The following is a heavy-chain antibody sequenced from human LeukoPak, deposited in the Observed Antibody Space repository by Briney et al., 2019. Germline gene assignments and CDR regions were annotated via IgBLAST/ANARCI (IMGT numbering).Heavy chain of an antibody. D-gene: IGHD3-22*01. J-gene: IGHJ6*02. CDR2: IYHSGST. CDR1: GGSISSSNW. CDR3: ARDGYYYDTLGGMDV. Sequence: PSGTLSLTCAVSGGSISSSNWWSWFRHPPGKGLEWIGEIYHSGSTNYNPSLKSRVTISVDKSKNQFSLKLSSVTAADTAVYYCARDGYYYDTLGGMDVWGQGTTVTVSS. V-gene: IGHV4-4*02.